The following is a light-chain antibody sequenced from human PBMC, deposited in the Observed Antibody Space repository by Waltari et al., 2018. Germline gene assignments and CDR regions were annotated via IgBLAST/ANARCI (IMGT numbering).Light chain of an antibody. CDR2: DAS. Sequence: EIVLTQSPGTLSLSPGERATLSCRASQSITRNNLAWYQQIPGQAPRLLIYDASSRATGIPDRFSGSGSGTDFTLTVSRLEPADFAVYYCQQYGSSPWTFGQGTKVEIK. J-gene: IGKJ1*01. V-gene: IGKV3-20*01. CDR1: QSITRNN. CDR3: QQYGSSPWT.